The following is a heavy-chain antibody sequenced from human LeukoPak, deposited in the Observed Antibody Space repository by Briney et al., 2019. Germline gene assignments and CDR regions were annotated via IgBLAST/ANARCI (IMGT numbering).Heavy chain of an antibody. D-gene: IGHD3-3*01. CDR1: GFTFDDYA. CDR2: ISWNSGSI. V-gene: IGHV3-9*01. Sequence: RAGGSLRLSCAASGFTFDDYAMHWVRQAPGKGLEWVSGISWNSGSIGYADSVKGRFTISRDNAKNSLYLQMNSLRAEDTALYYCARDLTDDFWSGYHFDYWGQGALVTVSS. CDR3: ARDLTDDFWSGYHFDY. J-gene: IGHJ4*02.